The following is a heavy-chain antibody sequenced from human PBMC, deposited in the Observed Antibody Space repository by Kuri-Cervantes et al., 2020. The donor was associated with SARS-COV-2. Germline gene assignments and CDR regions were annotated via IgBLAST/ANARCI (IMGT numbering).Heavy chain of an antibody. J-gene: IGHJ4*02. CDR3: ARDLYYYDSSGYYDY. Sequence: GGSLRLSCAASGFTFSDYYMSWIRQAPGKGLEWVSYISSSSSYTNYADSVKGRFTISRDNAKNSLYLQMNSLRAEDTAVYYCARDLYYYDSSGYYDYWGQGTLVTVSP. CDR1: GFTFSDYY. CDR2: ISSSSSYT. D-gene: IGHD3-22*01. V-gene: IGHV3-11*05.